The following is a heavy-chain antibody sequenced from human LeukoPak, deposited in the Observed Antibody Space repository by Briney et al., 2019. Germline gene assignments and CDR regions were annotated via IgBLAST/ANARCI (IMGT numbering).Heavy chain of an antibody. CDR1: GYSFSGFY. Sequence: ASVKVSCKASGYSFSGFYMHWVRQAPGQGLEWMGWITVYNGNTNFAQKFQGRVTMTTDTSTSTAYMELRSLRSDDTAVYYCARRLNSDDYFDYWGQGTLVTVSS. V-gene: IGHV1-18*04. J-gene: IGHJ4*02. CDR3: ARRLNSDDYFDY. D-gene: IGHD4-23*01. CDR2: ITVYNGNT.